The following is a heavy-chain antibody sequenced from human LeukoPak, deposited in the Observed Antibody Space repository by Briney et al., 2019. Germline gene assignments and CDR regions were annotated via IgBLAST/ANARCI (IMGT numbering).Heavy chain of an antibody. CDR3: ARPARDSRHCSSTSCYTAWWYFDL. CDR1: GGSISSYY. D-gene: IGHD2-2*02. Sequence: SETLSLTCTVSGGSISSYYWGWIRQPPGKGLEWIGYIYTSGSTNYNPSLKSRVTISVDTSKNQFSLKLSSVTAADTAVYYCARPARDSRHCSSTSCYTAWWYFDLWGRGTLVTVSS. J-gene: IGHJ2*01. V-gene: IGHV4-4*09. CDR2: IYTSGST.